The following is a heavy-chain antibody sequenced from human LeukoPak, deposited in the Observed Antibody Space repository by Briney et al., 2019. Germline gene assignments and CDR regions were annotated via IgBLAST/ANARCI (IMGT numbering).Heavy chain of an antibody. Sequence: SETLSLTCAVSGSSISSGYYWGWIRQPPGKGLEWIGSIYHSGNTYYNPSLKSRVTISVDTSKNRFSLKLSSVTAADTAVYYCAGADWGKFDYWGQGTLVTVSS. CDR2: IYHSGNT. V-gene: IGHV4-38-2*01. CDR3: AGADWGKFDY. J-gene: IGHJ4*02. CDR1: GSSISSGYY. D-gene: IGHD3-16*01.